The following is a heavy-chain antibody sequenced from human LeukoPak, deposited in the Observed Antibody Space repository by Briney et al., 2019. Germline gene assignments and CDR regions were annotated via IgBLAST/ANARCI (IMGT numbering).Heavy chain of an antibody. CDR1: GGSISSSSYY. Sequence: SETLSLTCTVSGGSISSSSYYWGWIRQPPGKGLGWIGSIYYSGSTYYNPSLKSRVTISVDTSKNQFSLKLSSVTAADTAVYYCARVRTLDYDFWSGYPDYWGQGTLVTVSS. D-gene: IGHD3-3*01. CDR2: IYYSGST. CDR3: ARVRTLDYDFWSGYPDY. J-gene: IGHJ4*02. V-gene: IGHV4-39*07.